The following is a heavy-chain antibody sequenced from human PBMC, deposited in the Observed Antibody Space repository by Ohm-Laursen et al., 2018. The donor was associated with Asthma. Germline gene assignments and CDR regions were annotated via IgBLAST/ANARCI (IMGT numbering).Heavy chain of an antibody. CDR2: ISYDGSNK. CDR3: ANTMVQGVIGN. Sequence: SLRLSCAASGFTFSSYAMHWVRQAPGKGLEWVAVISYDGSNKYYADSVKGRFTISRDNSKNTLYLQMNSLRAEDTAVYYCANTMVQGVIGNWGQGTLVTVSS. CDR1: GFTFSSYA. D-gene: IGHD3-10*01. V-gene: IGHV3-30-3*01. J-gene: IGHJ4*02.